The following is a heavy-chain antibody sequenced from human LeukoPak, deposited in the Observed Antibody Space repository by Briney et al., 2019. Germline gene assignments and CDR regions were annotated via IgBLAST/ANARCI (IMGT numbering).Heavy chain of an antibody. J-gene: IGHJ5*02. Sequence: SGGSLRLSCAASGFTFSDYYMSWIRQAPGKGLEWVSYISSSGSTIYYADSVKGRFTISMDNAKNSLYLQMNSLRAEDTAVYYCARVRDENWFDPWGQGTLVTVSS. CDR1: GFTFSDYY. V-gene: IGHV3-11*04. CDR3: ARVRDENWFDP. CDR2: ISSSGSTI.